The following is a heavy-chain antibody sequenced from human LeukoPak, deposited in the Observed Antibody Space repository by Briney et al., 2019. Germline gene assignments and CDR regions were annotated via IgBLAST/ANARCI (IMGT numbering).Heavy chain of an antibody. Sequence: GGSLRLSCAASGFTFSTYALHWVRQAPGKGLEWVAVISYDESKIYYADSVKGRFTISRDTSENMLYLQMNSLGTEDTAIYYCGRDLPPYGWGSYCDYWGQGTLVTVSS. CDR3: GRDLPPYGWGSYCDY. V-gene: IGHV3-30*04. D-gene: IGHD3-10*01. CDR2: ISYDESKI. CDR1: GFTFSTYA. J-gene: IGHJ4*02.